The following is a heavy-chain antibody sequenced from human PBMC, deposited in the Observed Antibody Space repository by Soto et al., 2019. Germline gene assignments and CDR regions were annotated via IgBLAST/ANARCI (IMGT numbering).Heavy chain of an antibody. J-gene: IGHJ6*02. Sequence: QVQLVQSGAEVKKPGASVKVSCKSSGYTFSMSGISWVRQDPGQGLEWKGWISGYNGNTNYEQKFQDRVTMTTDTTTNTAYMELRSLRSDDTAVYYCAREGPRPYYYYGMDVWGQGTTVTVSS. CDR3: AREGPRPYYYYGMDV. V-gene: IGHV1-18*01. CDR2: ISGYNGNT. CDR1: GYTFSMSG.